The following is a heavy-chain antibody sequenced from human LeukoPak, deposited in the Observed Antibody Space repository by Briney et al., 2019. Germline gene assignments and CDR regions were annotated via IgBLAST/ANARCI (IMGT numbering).Heavy chain of an antibody. V-gene: IGHV1-3*01. CDR1: GYSFTNNA. CDR3: ARAGYYDSSGSSYTFDI. D-gene: IGHD3-22*01. CDR2: INGGNGYT. J-gene: IGHJ3*02. Sequence: ASVKVSCKASGYSFTNNAIQWVRQAPGQRLEWMGWINGGNGYTKYSQKFQDRVNLTRDRSASTAYMELSSLRSEDTAVYYCARAGYYDSSGSSYTFDIWGQGTMVTVSS.